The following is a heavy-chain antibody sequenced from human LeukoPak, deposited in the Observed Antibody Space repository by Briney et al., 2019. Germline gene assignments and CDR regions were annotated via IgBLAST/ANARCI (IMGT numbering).Heavy chain of an antibody. D-gene: IGHD2-2*01. V-gene: IGHV3-30*02. J-gene: IGHJ5*02. CDR3: ARGVEVVAAANNWFDP. CDR1: GFTFSSYG. CDR2: IRYDGSIK. Sequence: GGSLRLSCAAAGFTFSSYGMHWVRQAPGKGLEWVAFIRYDGSIKYYADSVKGRFTISRDNSKNTLYVQMNSLRAEDTAVYYCARGVEVVAAANNWFDPWGQGTLVTVSS.